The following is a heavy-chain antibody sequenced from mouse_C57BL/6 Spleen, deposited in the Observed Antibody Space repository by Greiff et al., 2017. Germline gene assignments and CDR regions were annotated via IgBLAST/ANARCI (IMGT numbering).Heavy chain of an antibody. CDR3: ARPSITTVVAPFDY. CDR2: ISGGGGNT. J-gene: IGHJ2*01. CDR1: GFTFSSYT. D-gene: IGHD1-1*01. V-gene: IGHV5-9*01. Sequence: EVQLVESGGGLVKPGGSLQLSCAASGFTFSSYTMSWVCLTPEKRLEWVATISGGGGNTYYPDSVRGRFPIFSDNAKSTLYLQMSSLRSEDTALYYCARPSITTVVAPFDYWAQCTTLTVYS.